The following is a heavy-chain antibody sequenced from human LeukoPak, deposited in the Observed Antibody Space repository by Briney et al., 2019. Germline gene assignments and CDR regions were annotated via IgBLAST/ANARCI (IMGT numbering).Heavy chain of an antibody. CDR3: ARDTPSSGFDY. CDR1: GFTFSSNY. D-gene: IGHD3-10*01. CDR2: IYSGGST. Sequence: GGSLRLSCAASGFTFSSNYMSWVRQAPGKGLEWVSVIYSGGSTYYADSVKGRFTISRDNSKNTANLQMNSLRPEDTAVYYCARDTPSSGFDYWGQGTQVTISS. V-gene: IGHV3-53*01. J-gene: IGHJ4*02.